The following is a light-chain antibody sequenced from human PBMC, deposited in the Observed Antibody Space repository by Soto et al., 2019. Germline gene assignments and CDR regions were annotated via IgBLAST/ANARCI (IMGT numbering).Light chain of an antibody. Sequence: EIVLTQSPGTLSLSPGERATLSCRASQSFSNSYLAWYQHKPGQAPRLFIYGASSRATGIPDRFSGSGSGTDFTLTISRLEPEDCAVYYCQQYGSSRTFGQGTKLEIK. J-gene: IGKJ1*01. CDR1: QSFSNSY. V-gene: IGKV3-20*01. CDR3: QQYGSSRT. CDR2: GAS.